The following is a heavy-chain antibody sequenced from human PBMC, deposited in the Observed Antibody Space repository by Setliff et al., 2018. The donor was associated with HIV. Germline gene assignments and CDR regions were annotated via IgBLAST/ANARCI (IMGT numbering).Heavy chain of an antibody. V-gene: IGHV4-38-2*02. CDR2: IYHSGST. D-gene: IGHD5-18*01. Sequence: SETLSLTCTVSGHSITSDYQWGWIRQPPGKGLEWIGSIYHSGSTYYNPSLKSRVTITIDMSKNQFSLKLRSVTAADTAVFYCARVKYSYAQGFYYGMDVWGQGTTVTVSS. J-gene: IGHJ6*02. CDR1: GHSITSDYQ. CDR3: ARVKYSYAQGFYYGMDV.